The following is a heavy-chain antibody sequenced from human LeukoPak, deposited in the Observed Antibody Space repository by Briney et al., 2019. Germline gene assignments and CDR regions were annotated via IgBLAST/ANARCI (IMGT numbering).Heavy chain of an antibody. CDR1: GFTFSNHW. J-gene: IGHJ4*02. D-gene: IGHD3-22*01. CDR3: ARDHWRYYDSSGYYPYY. V-gene: IGHV3-74*01. CDR2: ISPDGSRT. Sequence: PGGSLRLSCAASGFTFSNHWMHWVRQTPEKGLVWVSNISPDGSRTDYADSVKGRFTISRDNAENTLYLQMNSLRAEDTAVYYCARDHWRYYDSSGYYPYYWGQGTLVTVSS.